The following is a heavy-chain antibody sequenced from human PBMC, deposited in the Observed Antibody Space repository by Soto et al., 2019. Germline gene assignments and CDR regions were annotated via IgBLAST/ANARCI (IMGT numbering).Heavy chain of an antibody. CDR2: IYPDDSDT. CDR1: GYTFTKYW. V-gene: IGHV5-51*03. Sequence: EVQLVQSGAEVKKTGESLKISCQASGYTFTKYWVGWLRQMPGKGLEWMGIIYPDDSDTRYSPSFQGHVTISPDKSISTAYLQWSSLQASDSATYYCARRDMLTGYVYFDYWGQGTQVTVSS. J-gene: IGHJ4*02. D-gene: IGHD3-9*01. CDR3: ARRDMLTGYVYFDY.